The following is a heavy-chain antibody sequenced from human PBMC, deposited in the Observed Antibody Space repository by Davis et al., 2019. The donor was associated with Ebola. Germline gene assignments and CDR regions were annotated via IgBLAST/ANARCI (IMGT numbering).Heavy chain of an antibody. V-gene: IGHV2-70*04. CDR3: ARTPQAGSSSVTFYFDY. D-gene: IGHD6-6*01. CDR1: GFSLSTSGMR. J-gene: IGHJ4*02. Sequence: SGPTLVEPTQTLTLTCTFSGFSLSTSGMRVSWIRQPPGKALEWLARIDWDDDKFYSTSLKTRLTISKGTSKNQVVLTMTNMDPVDTATYYCARTPQAGSSSVTFYFDYWGQGTLVTVSS. CDR2: IDWDDDK.